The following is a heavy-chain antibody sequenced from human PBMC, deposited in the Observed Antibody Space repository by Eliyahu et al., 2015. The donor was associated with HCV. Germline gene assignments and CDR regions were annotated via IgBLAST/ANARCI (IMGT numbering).Heavy chain of an antibody. CDR3: AGGRGQWEPLDH. CDR2: IISLYGTP. J-gene: IGHJ4*02. Sequence: QVQLVQSGTEVKKPGSSVKVSCKTSGVTISSYAITWVRQAPGQGLEYMGGIISLYGTPFYAQRFRGRVTITADESTRTAYLELSSLKSEDTALYYCAGGRGQWEPLDHWGQGTLVTVSS. D-gene: IGHD1-26*01. V-gene: IGHV1-69*01. CDR1: GVTISSYA.